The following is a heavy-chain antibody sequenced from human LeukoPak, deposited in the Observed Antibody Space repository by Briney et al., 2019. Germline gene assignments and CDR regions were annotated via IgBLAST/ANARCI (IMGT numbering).Heavy chain of an antibody. D-gene: IGHD6-19*01. Sequence: PGGSLRLSCAASGFTVSSNYMSWVRQAPGKGLEWVSGISWNSGSIAYADSVKGRFTISRDNAKNSLYLQMNCLRAEDTALYYCAKDLNWTPLAVAGTASTFGDWGQGTLVTVSS. CDR1: GFTVSSNY. V-gene: IGHV3-9*01. J-gene: IGHJ4*02. CDR3: AKDLNWTPLAVAGTASTFGD. CDR2: ISWNSGSI.